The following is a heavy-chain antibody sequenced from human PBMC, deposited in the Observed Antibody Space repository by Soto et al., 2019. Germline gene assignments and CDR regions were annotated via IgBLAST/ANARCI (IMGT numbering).Heavy chain of an antibody. CDR1: GCTFTGYY. J-gene: IGHJ3*02. Sequence: VASVKVSCKASGCTFTGYYIHWVRQAPGQGLEWMGWINPNSGGTNYAQNSQGRVIMTTDTSISTVHMELSRLRSDDTAVYYCARDSRYGSGSYDAFDTWGQGTMVTVSS. V-gene: IGHV1-2*02. D-gene: IGHD3-10*01. CDR2: INPNSGGT. CDR3: ARDSRYGSGSYDAFDT.